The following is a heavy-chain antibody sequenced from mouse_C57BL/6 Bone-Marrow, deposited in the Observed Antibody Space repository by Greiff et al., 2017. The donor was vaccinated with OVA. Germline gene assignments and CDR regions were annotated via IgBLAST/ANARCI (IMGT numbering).Heavy chain of an antibody. CDR2: ISDGGSYT. CDR1: GFTFSSYA. Sequence: EVHLVESGGGLVKPGGSLKLSCAASGFTFSSYAMSWVRQTPEKRLEWVATISDGGSYTYYPDNVKGRFTISRDNAKNNLYLQMSHLKSEDTAMYYCARDSTIPFAYWGQGTLVTVSA. CDR3: ARDSTIPFAY. V-gene: IGHV5-4*01. D-gene: IGHD2-1*01. J-gene: IGHJ3*01.